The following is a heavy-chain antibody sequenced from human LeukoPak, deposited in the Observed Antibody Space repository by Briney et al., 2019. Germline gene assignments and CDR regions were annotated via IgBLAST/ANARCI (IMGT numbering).Heavy chain of an antibody. CDR1: GYTFTGYY. D-gene: IGHD3-22*01. J-gene: IGHJ4*02. CDR3: AREFASGYAAFDY. Sequence: ASVKVSCKASGYTFTGYYMHWVRQAPGQGLEWMGWINPNSGGTNYAQKFQGRVTMTRDTSISTAYKELSRLRSDDTAVYYCAREFASGYAAFDYWGQGTLVTVSS. CDR2: INPNSGGT. V-gene: IGHV1-2*02.